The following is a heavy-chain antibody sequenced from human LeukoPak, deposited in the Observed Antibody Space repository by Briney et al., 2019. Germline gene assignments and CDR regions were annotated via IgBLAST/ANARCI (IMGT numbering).Heavy chain of an antibody. D-gene: IGHD3-22*01. CDR2: FDPEDGET. CDR3: ATTSDYYDSSGPPFDY. J-gene: IGHJ4*02. CDR1: GYTLTELS. Sequence: ASVKVSCKVSGYTLTELSMHWVRQAPGKGLEWMGGFDPEDGETIYAQKFQGRVTMTEDTSTDTAYIELSSLRSEDTAVYYCATTSDYYDSSGPPFDYWGQGTLVTVSS. V-gene: IGHV1-24*01.